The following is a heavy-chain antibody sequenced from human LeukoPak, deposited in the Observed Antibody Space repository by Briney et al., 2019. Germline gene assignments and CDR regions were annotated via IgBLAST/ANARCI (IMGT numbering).Heavy chain of an antibody. CDR3: ARRYSYSSLPDY. Sequence: PSETLSLSCAVSVVTITINTNFCGCIRQPPGKGLEWIGSIYYSGSTYYNPSLKSRVTISVDTSKNQFSLKLSSVTAADTAVYYCARRYSYSSLPDYWGQGTLVTVSS. V-gene: IGHV4-39*01. D-gene: IGHD6-19*01. CDR2: IYYSGST. J-gene: IGHJ4*02. CDR1: VVTITINTNF.